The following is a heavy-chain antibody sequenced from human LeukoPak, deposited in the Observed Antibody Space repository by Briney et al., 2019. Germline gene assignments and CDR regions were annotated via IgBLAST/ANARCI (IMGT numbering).Heavy chain of an antibody. CDR3: ASSYCGGTLCYDHY. CDR2: IYSAGNT. D-gene: IGHD2-21*01. Sequence: PGGSLRLSCAASAFTVSGNYMSWVRQAPGKGLEWVSAIYSAGNTYYPDSVKGRVTISRDNSKNTLYLQMNSLRAEDTAVYYCASSYCGGTLCYDHYWGHGTLVTVSS. CDR1: AFTVSGNY. J-gene: IGHJ4*01. V-gene: IGHV3-53*01.